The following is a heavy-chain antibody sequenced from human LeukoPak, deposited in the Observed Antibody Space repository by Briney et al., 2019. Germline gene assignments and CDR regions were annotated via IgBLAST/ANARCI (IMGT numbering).Heavy chain of an antibody. CDR2: ISSSSSTI. CDR3: ARDLSSGRAGMDV. V-gene: IGHV3-48*04. CDR1: GFTFSSYS. D-gene: IGHD6-19*01. Sequence: PGGSLRLSCAASGFTFSSYSMNWVRQAPGKGLEWISYISSSSSTIYYADSVKGRFTISRDNAKNSLYLQMNSLRAEDTAVYYCARDLSSGRAGMDVWGQGTTVTVSS. J-gene: IGHJ6*02.